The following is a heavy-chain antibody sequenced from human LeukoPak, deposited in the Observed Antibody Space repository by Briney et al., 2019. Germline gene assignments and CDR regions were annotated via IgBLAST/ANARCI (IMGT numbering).Heavy chain of an antibody. Sequence: ASVKVSCKASGYTFTGYYMHWVRQAPGQGLEWMGWINPNSGGTNYAQKFQGRVTMTRDTSISTAYMELSRLRPDDTAVYYCARGLNLYSSSSHFDYWGQGTLVTVSS. J-gene: IGHJ4*02. V-gene: IGHV1-2*02. CDR2: INPNSGGT. CDR1: GYTFTGYY. CDR3: ARGLNLYSSSSHFDY. D-gene: IGHD6-6*01.